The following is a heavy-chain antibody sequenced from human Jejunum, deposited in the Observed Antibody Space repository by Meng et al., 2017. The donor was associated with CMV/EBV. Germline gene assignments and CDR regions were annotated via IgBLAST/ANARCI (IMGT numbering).Heavy chain of an antibody. J-gene: IGHJ5*02. CDR3: ARESGSYYWFDP. CDR2: IYTSGST. Sequence: QVQLQGSGPGLLKSSETLSLTCFVSAGSISGYYWSWIRQPAGKGLEWIGRIYTSGSTHYNPSLKSRLTMSVDLSNNQISLKLRSVTAADTAVYYCARESGSYYWFDPWGQGTLVTVSS. CDR1: AGSISGYY. D-gene: IGHD1-26*01. V-gene: IGHV4-4*07.